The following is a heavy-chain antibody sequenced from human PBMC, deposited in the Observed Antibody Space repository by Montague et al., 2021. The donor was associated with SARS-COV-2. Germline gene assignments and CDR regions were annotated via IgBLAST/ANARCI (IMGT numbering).Heavy chain of an antibody. D-gene: IGHD3-10*01. V-gene: IGHV5-10-1*01. CDR2: IDPSDSYT. J-gene: IGHJ3*02. Sequence: QSGAEVKKPGESLRISCKGSGYSFTSYWISWVRQMPGKGLGWMGRIDPSDSYTNYSPSFQGHVTISADKSISTAYLQWSSLKASDTAMYYCARENFRRYYGSGSYYINAFDIWGQGTMVTVSS. CDR1: GYSFTSYW. CDR3: ARENFRRYYGSGSYYINAFDI.